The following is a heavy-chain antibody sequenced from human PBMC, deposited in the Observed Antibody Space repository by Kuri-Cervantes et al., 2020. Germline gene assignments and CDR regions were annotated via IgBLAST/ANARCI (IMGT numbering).Heavy chain of an antibody. Sequence: SGPTLVKPTQTLTLTCTFSGFSLSTSRVGVGWIRQPPGKALEWLAHIFSNDEKSYSTSLKSRLTISKDTSKNQVVLTMTNMDPVDTATYYCAHYEWDANYYYYMDVWGKGTTVTVSS. CDR2: IFSNDEK. D-gene: IGHD2-8*01. CDR1: GFSLSTSRVG. CDR3: AHYEWDANYYYYMDV. V-gene: IGHV2-5*01. J-gene: IGHJ6*03.